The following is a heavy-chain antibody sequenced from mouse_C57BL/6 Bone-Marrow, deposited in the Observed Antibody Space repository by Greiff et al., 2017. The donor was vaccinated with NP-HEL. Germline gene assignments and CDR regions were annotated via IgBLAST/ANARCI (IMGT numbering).Heavy chain of an antibody. V-gene: IGHV7-3*01. CDR3: ARSSPDYYGSSYGYYAMDY. CDR2: IRNKANGYTT. J-gene: IGHJ4*01. D-gene: IGHD1-1*01. Sequence: EVQLVESGGGLVQPGGSLSLSCAASGFTFTDYYMSWVRQPPGKALEWLGFIRNKANGYTTEYSASVKGRFTISRDNSQSILYLQMNALRAEDSATYYCARSSPDYYGSSYGYYAMDYWGQGTSVTVSS. CDR1: GFTFTDYY.